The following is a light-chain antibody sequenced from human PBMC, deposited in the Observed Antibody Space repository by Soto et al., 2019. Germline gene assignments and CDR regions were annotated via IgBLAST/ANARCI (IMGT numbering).Light chain of an antibody. CDR3: HQYNHWLTWT. CDR1: QSVSSK. Sequence: EIVMTQSPATLSLSPGQRATLSCRASQSVSSKLAWYQQRPGQAPRLLIYSASTRATGIPARFSGSGSGTEFTLTISSLQSGDFAVYYCHQYNHWLTWTFGQGTKVEIK. J-gene: IGKJ1*01. CDR2: SAS. V-gene: IGKV3-15*01.